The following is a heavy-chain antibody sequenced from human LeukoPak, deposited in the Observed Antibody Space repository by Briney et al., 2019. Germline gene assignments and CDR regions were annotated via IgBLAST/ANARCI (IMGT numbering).Heavy chain of an antibody. V-gene: IGHV1-46*01. D-gene: IGHD4-23*01. CDR1: GYTFTRYY. J-gene: IGHJ4*02. CDR3: ARAPGYGGNSDY. CDR2: INPSGDST. Sequence: ASVKVSCKASGYTFTRYYIHWVRQAPGQGLEWMGTINPSGDSTSYAQKFQGRVTMTRYTSTSTVYMELSSLTSEVTAVYYCARAPGYGGNSDYWGQGTLVTVSS.